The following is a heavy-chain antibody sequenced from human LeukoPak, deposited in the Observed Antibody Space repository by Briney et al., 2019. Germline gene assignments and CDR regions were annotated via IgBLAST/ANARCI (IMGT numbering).Heavy chain of an antibody. CDR2: IYPGDADT. J-gene: IGHJ4*02. Sequence: GESLKISCKGSGYSFTSSWIGWVRQMPGKGLEWMGIIYPGDADTRYSPSFQGQVTISADTSISNASLQWSSLKASDTAMYYWARRRGSSSWLFDYWGQGTLVTVSS. D-gene: IGHD6-13*01. V-gene: IGHV5-51*01. CDR3: ARRRGSSSWLFDY. CDR1: GYSFTSSW.